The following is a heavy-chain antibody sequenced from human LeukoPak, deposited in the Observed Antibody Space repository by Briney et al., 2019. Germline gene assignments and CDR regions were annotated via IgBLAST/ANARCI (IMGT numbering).Heavy chain of an antibody. V-gene: IGHV3-23*01. J-gene: IGHJ6*02. D-gene: IGHD3-10*01. Sequence: GGSLRLSCAASGFTFSSYAMSWVRQAPGKGLEWVSAISGSGGSTYYADSVKGRFAISRDNSKNTLYLQMNSLRAEDTAVYYCAKDRGYYYGMDVWGQGTTVTVSS. CDR3: AKDRGYYYGMDV. CDR1: GFTFSSYA. CDR2: ISGSGGST.